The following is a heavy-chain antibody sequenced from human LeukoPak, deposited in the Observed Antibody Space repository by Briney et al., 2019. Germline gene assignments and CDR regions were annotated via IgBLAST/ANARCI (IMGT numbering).Heavy chain of an antibody. Sequence: PSETLSPTCPLSGASIIGYYWSWIRQPAAKGLEWIGHIYSSAVTYSHGDTNYNPSPPPRASLVADASKNQVSLRLTSVTDTATGVYYGARDRGFQADNSSGRGWYDLLGQGTLGTGFS. CDR2: IYSSAVTYSHGDT. J-gene: IGHJ5*02. CDR1: GASIIGYY. CDR3: ARDRGFQADNSSGRGWYDL. V-gene: IGHV4-4*07. D-gene: IGHD6-19*01.